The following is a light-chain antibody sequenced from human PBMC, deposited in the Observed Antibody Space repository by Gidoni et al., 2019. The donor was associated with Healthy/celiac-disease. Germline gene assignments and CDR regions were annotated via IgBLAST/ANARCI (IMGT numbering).Light chain of an antibody. CDR3: GTWDNNLSAGRVV. J-gene: IGLJ2*01. V-gene: IGLV1-51*01. CDR1: SSNIGNNY. Sequence: QSVLTQPPSVSAAPGQKVTISCSGSSSNIGNNYVSWYQQLPGTAPKLLIYDNNKRPSGIPDRFSGSKSGTSATLGITGLQTGDEADYYCGTWDNNLSAGRVVFGGGTKLTVL. CDR2: DNN.